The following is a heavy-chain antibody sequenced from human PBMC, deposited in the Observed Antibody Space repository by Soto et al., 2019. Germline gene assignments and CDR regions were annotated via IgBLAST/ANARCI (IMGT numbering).Heavy chain of an antibody. V-gene: IGHV1-8*01. CDR2: LNPNRGNA. CDR3: ARARGTITTSDN. J-gene: IGHJ4*02. CDR1: GYTFTSYD. D-gene: IGHD3-22*01. Sequence: ASVKVSSKASGYTFTSYDINWVRQSTGQGLEWMAWLNPNRGNAGYAQKFQGRITVTMDASRATAYMELSSLRSEDTAVYFCARARGTITTSDNWGQGTPVTVYS.